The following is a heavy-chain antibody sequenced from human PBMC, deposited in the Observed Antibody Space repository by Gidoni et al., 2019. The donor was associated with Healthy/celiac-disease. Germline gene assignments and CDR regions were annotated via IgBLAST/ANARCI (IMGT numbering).Heavy chain of an antibody. CDR3: ARASRDSSSRYYYYYGMDV. Sequence: ESGPGLVKPSQTLSLTCTVSGGSISSGGYYWSWIRQHPGKGLEWIGYIYYSGSTYSNPSLKSRVTISVDTSKNQFSLKLSSVTAADTAVYYCARASRDSSSRYYYYYGMDVWGQGTTVTVSS. V-gene: IGHV4-31*03. CDR2: IYYSGST. D-gene: IGHD6-6*01. CDR1: GGSISSGGYY. J-gene: IGHJ6*02.